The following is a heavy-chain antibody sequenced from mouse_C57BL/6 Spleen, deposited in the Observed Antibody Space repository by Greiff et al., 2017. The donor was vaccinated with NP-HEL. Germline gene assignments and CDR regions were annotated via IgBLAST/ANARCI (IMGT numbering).Heavy chain of an antibody. Sequence: QVQLQQSGAELVKPGASVKLSCKASGYTFTSYWMQWVKQRPGQGLEWIGEIDPSDSYTNYNQKFKGKATLTVDTSSSTAYMQLSSLTSEDSAVYYCARGEGRIAMDYWGQGTSVTVSS. V-gene: IGHV1-50*01. CDR3: ARGEGRIAMDY. CDR2: IDPSDSYT. J-gene: IGHJ4*01. CDR1: GYTFTSYW.